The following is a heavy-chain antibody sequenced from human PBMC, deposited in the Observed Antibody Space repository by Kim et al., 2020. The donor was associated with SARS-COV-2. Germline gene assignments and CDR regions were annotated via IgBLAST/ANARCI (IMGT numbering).Heavy chain of an antibody. V-gene: IGHV3-15*01. D-gene: IGHD3-3*01. J-gene: IGHJ5*02. CDR3: ARGSGYFWFDP. Sequence: TTDYAAPVKARFTISRDDSQPTMYLQMSSLQTDDTGVYYCARGSGYFWFDPRGQGTLVTVSS. CDR2: TT.